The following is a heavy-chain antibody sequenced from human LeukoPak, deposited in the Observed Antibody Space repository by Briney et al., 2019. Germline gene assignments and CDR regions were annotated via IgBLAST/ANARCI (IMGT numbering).Heavy chain of an antibody. CDR3: ARHRSPFWSGYYSNWFDP. CDR2: IYYSGST. CDR1: GGSISSSSYY. Sequence: SETLSLTCTVSGGSISSSSYYWGWIRQPPGKGLEWIGSIYYSGSTYYNPSLKSRVTISVDTSKNQFSLKLSSVTAADTAVYYCARHRSPFWSGYYSNWFDPWGQGTLVTVSS. J-gene: IGHJ5*02. D-gene: IGHD3-3*01. V-gene: IGHV4-39*01.